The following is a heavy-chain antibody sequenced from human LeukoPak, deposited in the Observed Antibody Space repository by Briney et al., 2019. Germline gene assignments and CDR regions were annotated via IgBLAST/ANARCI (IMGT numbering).Heavy chain of an antibody. CDR1: GFTFSSYW. CDR3: ARGWGYSSSWYGEFDY. D-gene: IGHD6-13*01. J-gene: IGHJ4*02. CDR2: IKQDGSEK. V-gene: IGHV3-7*01. Sequence: PGGSLRLSCAASGFTFSSYWMSWVRQAPGKGLEWVANIKQDGSEKYYVDSVEGRFTISRDNAKNSLYLQMNSLRAEDTAVYYCARGWGYSSSWYGEFDYWGQGTLVTVSS.